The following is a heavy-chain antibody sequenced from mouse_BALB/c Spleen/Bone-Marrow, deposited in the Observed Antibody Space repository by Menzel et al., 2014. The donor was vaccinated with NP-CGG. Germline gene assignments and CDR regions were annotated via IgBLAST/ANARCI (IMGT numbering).Heavy chain of an antibody. V-gene: IGHV1-7*01. CDR2: INPSTGYT. D-gene: IGHD2-1*01. Sequence: VHVVESGADLAKPGASVKMSCTASGYTFTSYWMHWVKQRPGQGLEWIGYINPSTGYTEYNQKFKDKATLTADKSSSTAYMQLSSLRSEDSAVYYCASPYVNYYLVYWG. CDR3: ASPYVNYYLVY. CDR1: GYTFTSYW. J-gene: IGHJ2*01.